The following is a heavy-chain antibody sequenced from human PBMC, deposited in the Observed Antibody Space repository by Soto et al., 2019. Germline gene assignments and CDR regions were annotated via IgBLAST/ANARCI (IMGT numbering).Heavy chain of an antibody. V-gene: IGHV5-51*01. J-gene: IGHJ6*02. D-gene: IGHD3-22*01. CDR1: GYSFTSYW. Sequence: GESLKLSCKGSGYSFTSYWIGWVRQMPGRGLEWMGIIYPGDSDTRYSPSFQGQVTISADKSISTAYLQWSSLKASDTAMYYCASHDYYDSSGHYSGMDVWGQGTTVTVSS. CDR2: IYPGDSDT. CDR3: ASHDYYDSSGHYSGMDV.